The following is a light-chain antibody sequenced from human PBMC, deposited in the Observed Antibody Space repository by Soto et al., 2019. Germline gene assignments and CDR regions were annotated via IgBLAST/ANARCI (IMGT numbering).Light chain of an antibody. Sequence: QSALTQPPSVSGAPGQRVTISCTGSSSNLGAGYDVHWYQQLPGTAPKLLIYANDNRPSGVPDRFSGSKYGSSASLAITGLQAEDEADYYCQSYDSSLSGSGVFGGGTKVTVL. CDR1: SSNLGAGYD. CDR3: QSYDSSLSGSGV. V-gene: IGLV1-40*01. J-gene: IGLJ3*02. CDR2: AND.